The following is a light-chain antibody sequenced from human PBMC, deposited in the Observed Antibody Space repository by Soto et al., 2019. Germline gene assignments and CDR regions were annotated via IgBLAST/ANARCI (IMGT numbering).Light chain of an antibody. CDR2: DAS. V-gene: IGKV3-20*01. J-gene: IGKJ1*01. CDR3: QQCATPPLT. CDR1: QSVGNNY. Sequence: DIVLTQSPGTLSLSPGERATLSCRASQSVGNNYLVWYQQKPGQAPRLLIYDASSRATGIPDRFSGRGSGTDFPLIISRLEPEDFAVYYCQQCATPPLTFGQGTRVEIK.